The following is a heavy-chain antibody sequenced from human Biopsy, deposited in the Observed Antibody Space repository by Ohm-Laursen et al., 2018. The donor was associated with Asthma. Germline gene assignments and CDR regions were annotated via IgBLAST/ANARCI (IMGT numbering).Heavy chain of an antibody. CDR2: IDPNSGGT. V-gene: IGHV1-2*06. D-gene: IGHD3-16*01. Sequence: SVKVSCKASGYPFTDYYVHWVRQAPGQGLEWMGRIDPNSGGTNYAKKFLGRVTMTRDTSVNTAFMVLSRLRSDGTAVYYCARIKIRIGAGTDRYFDLWGRGTLVTVSS. CDR1: GYPFTDYY. CDR3: ARIKIRIGAGTDRYFDL. J-gene: IGHJ2*01.